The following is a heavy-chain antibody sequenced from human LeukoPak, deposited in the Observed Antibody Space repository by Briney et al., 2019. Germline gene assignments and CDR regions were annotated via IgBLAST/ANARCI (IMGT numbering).Heavy chain of an antibody. CDR3: ARSAYCGGDCYPAPLDY. J-gene: IGHJ4*02. CDR1: GFTFRSYW. V-gene: IGHV3-74*01. Sequence: GGSLRLSCAASGFTFRSYWMHWVRQAPGKGLVWVSRINGDGSSTSYADSVKGRFTISRDNAKNSLYLQMNSLRAEDTAVYYCARSAYCGGDCYPAPLDYWGQGTLVTVSS. CDR2: INGDGSST. D-gene: IGHD2-21*02.